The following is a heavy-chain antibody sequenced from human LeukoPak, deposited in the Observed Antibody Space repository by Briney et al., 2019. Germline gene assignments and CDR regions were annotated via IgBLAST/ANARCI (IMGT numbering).Heavy chain of an antibody. CDR1: GGSISSGGYY. Sequence: PSETLSLTCTVSGGSISSGGYYWSWIRQHPGKGLEWIGYIYYSGSTYYNPSLKSRVTISVDTSKNQFSLKLSSVTAADTAVYYCARVLLAVAGTNRWFDPWGQGTLVTVSS. V-gene: IGHV4-31*03. D-gene: IGHD6-19*01. CDR3: ARVLLAVAGTNRWFDP. J-gene: IGHJ5*02. CDR2: IYYSGST.